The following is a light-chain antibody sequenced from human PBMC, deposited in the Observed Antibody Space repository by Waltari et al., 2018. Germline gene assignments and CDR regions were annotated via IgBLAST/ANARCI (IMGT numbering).Light chain of an antibody. CDR3: RTEGDGTSV. J-gene: IGLJ3*02. Sequence: QLVLTQSSSASAPLGASIKLTCTLSSGHSSNVIAWLQQQQAKGPRYLMKVNSDGSHSRGTEIPDRSSGSSSRAERYLSSCSGQAEDETDYYCRTEGDGTSVYGGGTKLTDL. CDR1: SGHSSNV. V-gene: IGLV4-69*01. CDR2: VNSDGSH.